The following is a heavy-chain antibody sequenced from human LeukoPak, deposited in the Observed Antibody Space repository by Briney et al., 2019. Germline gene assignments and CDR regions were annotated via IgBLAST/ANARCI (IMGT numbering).Heavy chain of an antibody. CDR2: ISAYNGNT. V-gene: IGHV1-18*01. Sequence: ASVKVSCKASGYTFTSYGISWVRQAPGQGLEWMGWISAYNGNTNYAQKLQGRVTMTTDTSTSTAYMELRSLRSDDTAVYYCARDVAKYYDFWSGPYYYGMDVWGQGTTVTASS. CDR3: ARDVAKYYDFWSGPYYYGMDV. J-gene: IGHJ6*02. CDR1: GYTFTSYG. D-gene: IGHD3-3*01.